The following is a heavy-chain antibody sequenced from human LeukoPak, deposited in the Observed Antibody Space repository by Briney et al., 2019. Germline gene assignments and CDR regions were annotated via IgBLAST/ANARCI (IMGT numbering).Heavy chain of an antibody. J-gene: IGHJ6*02. Sequence: GASVKVSCKASGYTFTSYYMHWVRQAPGQGLEWMGIINPSGGSTSYAQKFQGRVTMTRDTSTSTVYMELSSLRSEDTAVYYCVRDITKVRGVLADYYYGMDVWGQGTTVTVSS. CDR3: VRDITKVRGVLADYYYGMDV. D-gene: IGHD3-10*01. V-gene: IGHV1-46*01. CDR2: INPSGGST. CDR1: GYTFTSYY.